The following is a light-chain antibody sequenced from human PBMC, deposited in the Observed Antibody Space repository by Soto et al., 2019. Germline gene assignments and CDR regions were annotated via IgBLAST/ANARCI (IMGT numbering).Light chain of an antibody. CDR3: QQYIDWPPTFT. CDR2: GAS. Sequence: EIVMTQSPATLSVSPGETVTLSCRASQSVSSNLAWYQQKPGQAPRLLIYGASNRATGIPARFSGSGSGTDFNLAISSLQSEDFAVYYCQQYIDWPPTFTFGQGTKLEIK. J-gene: IGKJ2*01. CDR1: QSVSSN. V-gene: IGKV3-15*01.